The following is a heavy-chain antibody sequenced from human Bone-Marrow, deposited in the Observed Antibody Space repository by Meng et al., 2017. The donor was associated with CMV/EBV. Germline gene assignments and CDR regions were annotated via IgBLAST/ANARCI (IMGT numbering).Heavy chain of an antibody. Sequence: GPLRLSCTVSGGSISSYYWSWIRQPPGKGLEWIGYIYYSGSTNYNPSLKSRVTISVDTSKNQFSLKLSSVTAADTAVYYCARVGDGDFWSGFEDYFDYWGQGTLVTVSS. CDR3: ARVGDGDFWSGFEDYFDY. CDR1: GGSISSYY. V-gene: IGHV4-59*01. J-gene: IGHJ4*02. D-gene: IGHD3-3*01. CDR2: IYYSGST.